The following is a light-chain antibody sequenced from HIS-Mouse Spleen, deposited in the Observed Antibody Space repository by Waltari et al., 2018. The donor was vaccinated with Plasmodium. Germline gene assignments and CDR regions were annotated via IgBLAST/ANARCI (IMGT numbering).Light chain of an antibody. CDR1: PLPKHY. CDR2: KDS. CDR3: QSADSSGTYWV. Sequence: SYELTQPPSVSVSPGQTASIPCPGDPLPKHYPHWYQQKPGQAPVLVINKDSERPSGTPKRFSGSSSGTTVTLTISGVQAEDEADYYCQSADSSGTYWVFGGGTKLTVL. V-gene: IGLV3-25*03. J-gene: IGLJ3*02.